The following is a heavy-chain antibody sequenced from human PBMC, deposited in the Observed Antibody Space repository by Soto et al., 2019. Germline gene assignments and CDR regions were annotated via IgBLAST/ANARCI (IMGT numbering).Heavy chain of an antibody. CDR2: INPSGGSA. CDR3: ARDRGWFDP. V-gene: IGHV1-46*01. CDR1: GYTFTSYY. J-gene: IGHJ5*02. Sequence: QVQLVQSGAEVKKPGASVKVSCKASGYTFTSYYMHWVRQAPGQGLEWMGIINPSGGSASYAQKFQGRVTMTRDTSTSTDYMALSSLRSEDTAVYYCARDRGWFDPWGQGTLVTVSS.